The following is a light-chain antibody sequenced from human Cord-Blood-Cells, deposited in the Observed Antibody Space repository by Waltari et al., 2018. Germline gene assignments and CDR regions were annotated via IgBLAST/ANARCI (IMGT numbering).Light chain of an antibody. CDR1: SSDVGGYNY. J-gene: IGLJ3*02. CDR2: DVS. Sequence: QSALTQPRSVSGSPGQSVTISCTGTSSDVGGYNYVSWYQQHPGKAPKLMIYDVSKRPSGVPDRFSGSKSGNTASLTIYGLQAEDEADYYCCSYAGSYTFGVFGGGTKLTVL. CDR3: CSYAGSYTFGV. V-gene: IGLV2-11*01.